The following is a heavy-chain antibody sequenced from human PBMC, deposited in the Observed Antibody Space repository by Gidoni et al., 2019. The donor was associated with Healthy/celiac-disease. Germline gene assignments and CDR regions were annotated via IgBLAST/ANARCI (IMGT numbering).Heavy chain of an antibody. Sequence: EVQLVESGGGLVKPGGSLRLSCGASGFTFSSYSMNWVRQAPGKGLAWVSSISSSSSYIYYADSVKGRFTISRDNAKNSLYLQMNSLRAEDTAVYYCARDGYYYDSSGYCGYWGQGTLVTVSS. V-gene: IGHV3-21*01. CDR3: ARDGYYYDSSGYCGY. J-gene: IGHJ4*02. CDR1: GFTFSSYS. D-gene: IGHD3-22*01. CDR2: ISSSSSYI.